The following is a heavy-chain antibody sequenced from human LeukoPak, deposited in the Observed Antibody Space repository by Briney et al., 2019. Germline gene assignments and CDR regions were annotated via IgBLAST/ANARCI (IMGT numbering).Heavy chain of an antibody. CDR3: ARDRIYRTNWFDP. CDR1: GYIFTSYG. Sequence: ASVKVSCKASGYIFTSYGVSWVRQAPGQGLEWMGWINGDNGNTNYAQKFQGRVIMTADTSTNTAYMELRSLTSDDTAVYYCARDRIYRTNWFDPWGQGTLVTVSS. V-gene: IGHV1-18*01. CDR2: INGDNGNT. D-gene: IGHD5-12*01. J-gene: IGHJ5*02.